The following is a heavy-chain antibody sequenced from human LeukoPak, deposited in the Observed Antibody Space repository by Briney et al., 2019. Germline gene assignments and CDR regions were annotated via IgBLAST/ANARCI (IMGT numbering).Heavy chain of an antibody. V-gene: IGHV3-23*01. J-gene: IGHJ4*02. Sequence: GGYLRLSWVASGFTFSLYGMSWVGQAQGKGVEWVSSISGSGDKSDHADSVKGRLTISRDNSRHTLYLQMNNPRVEDTAVYLCAKHPWEDDSGYLYGGQGTLATVAS. CDR1: GFTFSLYG. CDR3: AKHPWEDDSGYLY. CDR2: ISGSGDKS. D-gene: IGHD4-17*01.